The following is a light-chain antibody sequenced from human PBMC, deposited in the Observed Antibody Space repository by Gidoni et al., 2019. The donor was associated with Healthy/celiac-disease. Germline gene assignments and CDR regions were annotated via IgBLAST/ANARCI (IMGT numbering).Light chain of an antibody. J-gene: IGKJ4*01. CDR3: QQSYSTPLT. V-gene: IGKV1-39*01. CDR1: QSISSY. CDR2: AAS. Sequence: DIQMTQSPSSLSASVGDRVTITCRASQSISSYLNWYQQKPGKAPKLLIYAASSLQSGVPTRFSGRGSGKDFTLISSRLQPEDFATYYCQQSYSTPLTFGGGTKVEIK.